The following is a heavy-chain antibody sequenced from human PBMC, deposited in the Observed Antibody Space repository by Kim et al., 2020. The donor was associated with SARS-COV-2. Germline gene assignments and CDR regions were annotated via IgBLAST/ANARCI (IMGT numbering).Heavy chain of an antibody. CDR1: GFTFSNAW. CDR3: TTDLWFGEYFDY. Sequence: GGSLRLSCAASGFTFSNAWMSWVRQAPGKGLEWVGRIKSKTDGGTTDYAAPVKGRFTISRDDSKNTLYLQMNSLKTEDTAVYYCTTDLWFGEYFDYWGQGTLVTVSS. CDR2: IKSKTDGGTT. V-gene: IGHV3-15*01. J-gene: IGHJ4*02. D-gene: IGHD3-10*01.